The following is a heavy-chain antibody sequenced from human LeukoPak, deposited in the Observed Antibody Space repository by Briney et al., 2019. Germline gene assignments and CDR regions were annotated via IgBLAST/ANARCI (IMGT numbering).Heavy chain of an antibody. Sequence: GGSLRLSCAASGFTFSSYAMHWVRQAPGKGLEWVAFIRYDGNIKYFADSVKGRFTISRDSSKNTLYLQMDSLRPEDTALYYCAKGRYLDSSGYPIDYWGQGTLVTVSS. CDR3: AKGRYLDSSGYPIDY. V-gene: IGHV3-30*02. CDR1: GFTFSSYA. J-gene: IGHJ4*02. CDR2: IRYDGNIK. D-gene: IGHD3-22*01.